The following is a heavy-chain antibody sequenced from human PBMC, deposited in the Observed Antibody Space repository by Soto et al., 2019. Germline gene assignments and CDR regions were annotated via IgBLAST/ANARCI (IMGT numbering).Heavy chain of an antibody. CDR3: ARDLWGKYCSSTSCSYYYYYGMDV. D-gene: IGHD2-2*01. CDR1: GFTFSSYA. V-gene: IGHV3-30-3*01. J-gene: IGHJ6*02. Sequence: GGSLRLSCAASGFTFSSYAMHWVRQAPGKGLEWVAVISYDGSNKYYADSVKGRFTISRDNSKNTLYLQMNSLRAEDTAVYYCARDLWGKYCSSTSCSYYYYYGMDVWGQGTTVTVSS. CDR2: ISYDGSNK.